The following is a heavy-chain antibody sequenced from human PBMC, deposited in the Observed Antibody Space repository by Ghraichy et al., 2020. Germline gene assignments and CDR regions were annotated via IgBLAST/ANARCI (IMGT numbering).Heavy chain of an antibody. CDR2: AHHTGNT. Sequence: SETLSLTCSVSDDSISSHYWNWIRQAPGKGLEWIGFAHHTGNTLYNPSLKSRVSLSVDTSKKQVSLKLTSVTAADTAVYFCARWGETSAILINAFDIWGPGKSVTGSS. CDR1: DDSISSHY. CDR3: ARWGETSAILINAFDI. D-gene: IGHD3-16*01. V-gene: IGHV4-59*11. J-gene: IGHJ3*02.